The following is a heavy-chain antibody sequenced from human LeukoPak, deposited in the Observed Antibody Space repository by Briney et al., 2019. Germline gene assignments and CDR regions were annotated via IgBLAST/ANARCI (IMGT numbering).Heavy chain of an antibody. CDR2: IYYSGST. V-gene: IGHV4-59*01. CDR1: GGSIRSYY. D-gene: IGHD2-2*01. J-gene: IGHJ3*02. Sequence: SETLSLTCTVSGGSIRSYYWSWIRQPPGKGLEWIGYIYYSGSTNYNPSLKSRVTISVDTSKNQFSLKLSSVTAADTAVHYCARNPASYTYDAFDIWGQGTMVTVSS. CDR3: ARNPASYTYDAFDI.